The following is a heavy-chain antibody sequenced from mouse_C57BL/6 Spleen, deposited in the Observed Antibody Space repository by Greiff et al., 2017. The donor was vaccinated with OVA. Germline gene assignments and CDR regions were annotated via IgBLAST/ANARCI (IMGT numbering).Heavy chain of an antibody. CDR3: ARGGVYYGNFDD. CDR2: IDPSDSYT. CDR1: GYTFTSYW. D-gene: IGHD2-1*01. Sequence: QVQLQQPGAELVKPGASVKLSCKASGYTFTSYWMQWVKQRPGQGLEWIGEIDPSDSYTNYNHKFKGKATMTVDTSSSTAYMQISRLTSEDSAVYYCARGGVYYGNFDDWGQGTTLTVSS. V-gene: IGHV1-50*01. J-gene: IGHJ2*01.